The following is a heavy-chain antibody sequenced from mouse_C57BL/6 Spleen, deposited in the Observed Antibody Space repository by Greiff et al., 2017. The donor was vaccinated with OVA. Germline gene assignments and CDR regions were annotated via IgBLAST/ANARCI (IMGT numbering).Heavy chain of an antibody. J-gene: IGHJ3*01. CDR3: ATTSYDGYYGGFAY. CDR1: GYSITSGYD. D-gene: IGHD2-3*01. CDR2: ISYSGST. Sequence: EVQLQESGPGMVKPSQSLSLTCTVTGYSITSGYDWHWIRHFPGNKLEWMGYISYSGSTNYNPSLKSRISITHDTSKNHFFLKLNSVTTEDTATYYCATTSYDGYYGGFAYWGQGTLVTVSA. V-gene: IGHV3-1*01.